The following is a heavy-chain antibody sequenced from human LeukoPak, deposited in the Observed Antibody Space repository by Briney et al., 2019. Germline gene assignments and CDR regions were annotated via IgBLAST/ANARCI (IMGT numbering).Heavy chain of an antibody. V-gene: IGHV5-51*01. D-gene: IGHD3-9*01. J-gene: IGHJ4*02. CDR2: IYPGDSGT. CDR1: GYSFTNYW. CDR3: ARGGVSFFDWLAFDY. Sequence: GESLKISCKGSGYSFTNYWIGWVRQMPGKGLEWMGIIYPGDSGTRYRLSFQDQVTISADKSITTAYLQWSSLKASDTAMYYCARGGVSFFDWLAFDYWGQGTLVTVSS.